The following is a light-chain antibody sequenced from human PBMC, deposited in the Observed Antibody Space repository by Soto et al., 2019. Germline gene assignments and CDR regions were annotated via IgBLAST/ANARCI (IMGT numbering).Light chain of an antibody. CDR1: NSNIGSNT. V-gene: IGLV1-44*01. CDR2: SNN. Sequence: QSVLTQPPSASGTPGQRVTISCSGSNSNIGSNTVNWYQQLPGTAPKLLIYSNNQRPSGVPDRFSGSKSGTSASLAISGLQSEDEADYYCAVWDDSLNGVVFGGGTKVTVL. CDR3: AVWDDSLNGVV. J-gene: IGLJ2*01.